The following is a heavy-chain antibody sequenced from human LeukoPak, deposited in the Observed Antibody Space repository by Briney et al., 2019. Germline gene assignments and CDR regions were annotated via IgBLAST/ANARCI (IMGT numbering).Heavy chain of an antibody. D-gene: IGHD3-22*01. V-gene: IGHV3-64*01. CDR3: ATYYYDSGGFHFHH. J-gene: IGHJ1*01. Sequence: GGSLRLSCAASGFTFRSYGMHWVRQAPGKGLEYVSAISSNGGRTYYANSVKGRFTISRDNSRNTLYLQMGSLRAEDMAVYYCATYYYDSGGFHFHHWGQGSLVTVSS. CDR2: ISSNGGRT. CDR1: GFTFRSYG.